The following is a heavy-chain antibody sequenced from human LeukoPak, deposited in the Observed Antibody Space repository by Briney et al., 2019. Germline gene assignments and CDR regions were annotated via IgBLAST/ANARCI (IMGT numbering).Heavy chain of an antibody. CDR1: GFTFSSYW. CDR3: AREDDYYYYGMDV. V-gene: IGHV3-7*01. J-gene: IGHJ6*02. Sequence: GGSLRLSCAASGFTFSSYWMSWVRQAPGKGLEWVANIKQDGSEKYYVDSVKGRFTISRDNAKNSLYLQMNSLRAEDTAVYYCAREDDYYYYGMDVWGQGTTVTVSS. CDR2: IKQDGSEK.